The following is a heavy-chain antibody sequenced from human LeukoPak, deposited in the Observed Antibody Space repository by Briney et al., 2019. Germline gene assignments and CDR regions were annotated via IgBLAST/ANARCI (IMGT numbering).Heavy chain of an antibody. Sequence: PGGSLRLSCAASGFTFSSYSMNWVRQAPGKGLEWVSSISSSSSYIYYADSVKGRFTISRDNSKNTLYLQMNSLRAEDTAVYYCASDSSSVYYYGMDVWGQGTTVTVSS. J-gene: IGHJ6*02. D-gene: IGHD6-13*01. V-gene: IGHV3-21*01. CDR2: ISSSSSYI. CDR3: ASDSSSVYYYGMDV. CDR1: GFTFSSYS.